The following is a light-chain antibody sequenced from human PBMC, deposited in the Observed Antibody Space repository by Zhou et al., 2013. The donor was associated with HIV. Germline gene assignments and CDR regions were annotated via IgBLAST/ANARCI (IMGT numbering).Light chain of an antibody. Sequence: DIQMTQSPSTLSASVGDRVTITCRASQSISTWLAWYQQKPGTAPKLLIYKAEHLESGVPSRFSGSGSGTDFTLTISCLQSEDFATYYCQQYSTYPRTFGQGTTLEIK. J-gene: IGKJ1*01. CDR2: KAE. CDR3: QQYSTYPRT. CDR1: QSISTW. V-gene: IGKV1-5*03.